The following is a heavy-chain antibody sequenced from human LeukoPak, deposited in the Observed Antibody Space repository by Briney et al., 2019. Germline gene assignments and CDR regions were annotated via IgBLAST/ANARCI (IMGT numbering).Heavy chain of an antibody. J-gene: IGHJ5*02. CDR1: GYTFTSYD. Sequence: ASVKVSCKASGYTFTSYDINWVRQATGQGLEWMGWMNPNSGNTGYAQKFQGRVTMTRNTSISTAYMGLSSLRSEDTAVYYCARTIIAVAGRWFDPWGQGTLVTVSS. V-gene: IGHV1-8*01. CDR3: ARTIIAVAGRWFDP. D-gene: IGHD6-19*01. CDR2: MNPNSGNT.